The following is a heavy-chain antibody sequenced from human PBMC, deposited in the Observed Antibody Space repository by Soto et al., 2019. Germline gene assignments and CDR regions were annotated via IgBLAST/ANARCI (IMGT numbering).Heavy chain of an antibody. Sequence: QVRLQESGPGLVKPSETLSLNCTVSGDSIGSVKYHWGWIRQSPGKGLEWIGSMYSTGSTQYNPSLKSRVTMSVDTSTNHSSLKLRSVTAADTAIYYCARRPVRGGNSGVGFDPWGQGNLVTVSS. CDR1: GDSIGSVKYH. CDR3: ARRPVRGGNSGVGFDP. CDR2: MYSTGST. V-gene: IGHV4-39*02. D-gene: IGHD2-15*01. J-gene: IGHJ5*02.